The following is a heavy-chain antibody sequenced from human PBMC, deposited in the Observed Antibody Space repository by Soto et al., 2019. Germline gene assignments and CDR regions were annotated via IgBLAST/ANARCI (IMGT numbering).Heavy chain of an antibody. D-gene: IGHD5-18*01. J-gene: IGHJ6*02. CDR3: ARAGSSYGGYYYYGMDV. CDR1: GYSFTSYW. V-gene: IGHV5-10-1*01. CDR2: IDPSDSYT. Sequence: PGESLKISCKGSGYSFTSYWISWVRQMPGKGLEWMGRIDPSDSYTNYSPSFQGHVTISADKSISTAYLQWSSLKASDTAMYYCARAGSSYGGYYYYGMDVWGQGTTVTVSS.